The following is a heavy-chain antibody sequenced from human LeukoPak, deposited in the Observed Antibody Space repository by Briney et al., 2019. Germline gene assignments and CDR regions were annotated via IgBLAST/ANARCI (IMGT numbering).Heavy chain of an antibody. CDR3: ARRAGAYSHPYDY. Sequence: PGGSLRLSCAASGFTFSTYNMNWVRQAPGKGLEWVSSITSSSSYIYYADSVKGRFTISRDNAKNSLYLQMNSLRAEDTAVYYCARRAGAYSHPYDYWGQGTLVTVSS. V-gene: IGHV3-21*04. CDR2: ITSSSSYI. CDR1: GFTFSTYN. D-gene: IGHD4/OR15-4a*01. J-gene: IGHJ4*02.